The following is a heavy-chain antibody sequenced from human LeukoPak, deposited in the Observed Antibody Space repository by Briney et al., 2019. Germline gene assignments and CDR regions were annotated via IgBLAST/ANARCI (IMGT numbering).Heavy chain of an antibody. Sequence: RASGPALVKPTPTLTLTCTFSGFSLSTRRMCVSWIRQRPGKSLEWLARIEWDDDKYYSTSLKTRLTISKDTSKNQVVLTMTNMDPVDTATYYCARIHPGAYPDYWGQGTLVTVSS. CDR2: IEWDDDK. V-gene: IGHV2-70*11. CDR3: ARIHPGAYPDY. CDR1: GFSLSTRRMC. D-gene: IGHD3-10*01. J-gene: IGHJ4*02.